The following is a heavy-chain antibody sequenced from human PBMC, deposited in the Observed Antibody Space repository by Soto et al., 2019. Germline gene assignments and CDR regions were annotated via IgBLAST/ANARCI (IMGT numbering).Heavy chain of an antibody. CDR2: IYWDGDK. V-gene: IGHV2-5*02. CDR1: GFSLSTSGAA. J-gene: IGHJ5*02. D-gene: IGHD3-3*01. Sequence: QINLIESGPPLVKPTQTLTLTCTFSGFSLSTSGAAVGWVRQPPGRALEWLAFIYWDGDKRYNASLGNRLTITKDTSMNQVVLTLTNVDPADTATYYCAHRATMTIFGLIIDNGIWFDPWGQGTRVIVSS. CDR3: AHRATMTIFGLIIDNGIWFDP.